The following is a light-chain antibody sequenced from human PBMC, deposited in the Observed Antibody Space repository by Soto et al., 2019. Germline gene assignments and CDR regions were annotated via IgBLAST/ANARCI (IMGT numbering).Light chain of an antibody. V-gene: IGKV3-15*01. CDR3: QQYNNWPPT. CDR2: SAS. J-gene: IGKJ1*01. CDR1: QSVSSN. Sequence: EIVMTQSPATLSVSPGERATLSCRASQSVSSNLAWYQQKPGQAPRLLIYSASTRATGIPARFSGSGSGTEFTLTISSLQSEDFAVYYCQQYNNWPPTFGQGTKGDIK.